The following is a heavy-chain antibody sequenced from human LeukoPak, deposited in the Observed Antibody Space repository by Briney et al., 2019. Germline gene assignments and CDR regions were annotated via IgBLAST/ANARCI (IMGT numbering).Heavy chain of an antibody. J-gene: IGHJ3*02. D-gene: IGHD3-22*01. CDR2: ISSNGGST. CDR1: GFTFSSCA. CDR3: GLAAYYYDSSGSDDAFDI. V-gene: IGHV3-64D*08. Sequence: PGGSLRLSCSASGFTFSSCAMHWVRQAPGKGLEYVSAISSNGGSTYYADSVKGRCTISRDNSKNTLYLQMSSLRAEDTAVYYCGLAAYYYDSSGSDDAFDIWGQGTMVIVSS.